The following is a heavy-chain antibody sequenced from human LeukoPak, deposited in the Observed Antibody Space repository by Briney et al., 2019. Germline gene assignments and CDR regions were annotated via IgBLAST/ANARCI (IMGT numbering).Heavy chain of an antibody. V-gene: IGHV1-69*04. D-gene: IGHD6-13*01. Sequence: SVKVSCKASGGTFSSYAISWVRQAPGQGLEWMGRIIPILGIANYAQKFQGRVTITADKSTSTAYMELSSLRSDDTAVYYCARSPSGSKAAKYWGQGTLVTVSS. CDR3: ARSPSGSKAAKY. CDR1: GGTFSSYA. CDR2: IIPILGIA. J-gene: IGHJ4*02.